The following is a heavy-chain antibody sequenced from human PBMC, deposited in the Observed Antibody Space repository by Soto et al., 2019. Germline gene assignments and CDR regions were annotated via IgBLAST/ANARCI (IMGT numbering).Heavy chain of an antibody. CDR3: ASSHVDTAMVDHHFDY. J-gene: IGHJ4*02. D-gene: IGHD5-18*01. Sequence: SETLSLTCTVSGGSISSGGYYWSWIRQHPGKGLEWIGYIYYSGSTYYNPSLKSRVTISVDTSKNQFSLKLSSVTAADTAVYYCASSHVDTAMVDHHFDYWGQGTLVTVSS. CDR2: IYYSGST. V-gene: IGHV4-31*03. CDR1: GGSISSGGYY.